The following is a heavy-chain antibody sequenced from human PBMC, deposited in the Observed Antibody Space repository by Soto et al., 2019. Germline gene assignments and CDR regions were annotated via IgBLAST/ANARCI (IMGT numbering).Heavy chain of an antibody. CDR1: GFTFSSYS. V-gene: IGHV3-21*01. CDR2: ISSSRSYI. J-gene: IGHJ2*01. Sequence: GGSLRLSCAASGFTFSSYSMNWVRQAPGKGLEWVSSISSSRSYIYYADSVKGRFTISRDNAKNSLYLQMNSLRAEDTAVYYCARDSNYWYFDLWGRGTLVTVSS. CDR3: ARDSNYWYFDL.